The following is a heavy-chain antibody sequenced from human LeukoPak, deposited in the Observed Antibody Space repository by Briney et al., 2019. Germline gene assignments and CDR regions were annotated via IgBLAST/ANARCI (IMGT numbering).Heavy chain of an antibody. J-gene: IGHJ5*02. CDR1: GGSFSGYY. CDR2: INHSGST. CDR3: ARGAITIFGVVIMGEWWFDP. V-gene: IGHV4-34*01. Sequence: SETLSLTCAVYGGSFSGYYWSWIRQPPGKGLEWIGEINHSGSTNYNPSLKSRVTISVDTSKNQFSLKLSSVTAADTAVYYCARGAITIFGVVIMGEWWFDPWGQGTLVTVSS. D-gene: IGHD3-3*01.